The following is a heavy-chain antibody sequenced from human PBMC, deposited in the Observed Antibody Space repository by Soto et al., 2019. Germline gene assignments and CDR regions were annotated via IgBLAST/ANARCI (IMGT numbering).Heavy chain of an antibody. CDR2: ISSGTAYT. Sequence: QVQLVESGGDLVKPGGSLRLSCAASGFTSNDSDMSWIRQAPGKGLEWVSYISSGTAYTNYADFVKGRFTISRDNAKNSLYLQMNSLRAENTAVYYCARGASYCGGDCFDYWGLGTLVNVST. J-gene: IGHJ4*02. V-gene: IGHV3-11*06. CDR1: GFTSNDSD. CDR3: ARGASYCGGDCFDY. D-gene: IGHD2-21*02.